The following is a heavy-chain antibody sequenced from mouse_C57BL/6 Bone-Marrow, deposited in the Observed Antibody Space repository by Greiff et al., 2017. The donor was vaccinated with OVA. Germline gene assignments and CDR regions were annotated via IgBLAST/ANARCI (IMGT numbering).Heavy chain of an antibody. V-gene: IGHV1-69*01. Sequence: QVQLQQPGAELVMPGASVKLSCKASGYTFTSYWMHWVKQRPGQGLEWIGEIDPSESYTNYNQKFKGKSTLTVDKSSSTAYMQLSSLTSEDSAVYYCARSNLGYWGQGTTLTVSS. J-gene: IGHJ2*01. CDR3: ARSNLGY. CDR2: IDPSESYT. D-gene: IGHD6-1*01. CDR1: GYTFTSYW.